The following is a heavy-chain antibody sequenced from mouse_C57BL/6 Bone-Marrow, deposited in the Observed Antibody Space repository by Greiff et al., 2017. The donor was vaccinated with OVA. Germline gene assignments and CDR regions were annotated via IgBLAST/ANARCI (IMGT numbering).Heavy chain of an antibody. CDR3: ARIEGLLRRDYAMDY. Sequence: QVTLKVSGPGILQPSQTLSLTCSFSGFSLSTFGMGVGWIRQPSGQGLEWLAHTWWDDDKYYNPAPKSRPTISKDTSKNQVFLKIANVDTADTATYYGARIEGLLRRDYAMDYWGQGTSVTVSS. CDR2: TWWDDDK. J-gene: IGHJ4*01. D-gene: IGHD2-3*01. CDR1: GFSLSTFGMG. V-gene: IGHV8-8*01.